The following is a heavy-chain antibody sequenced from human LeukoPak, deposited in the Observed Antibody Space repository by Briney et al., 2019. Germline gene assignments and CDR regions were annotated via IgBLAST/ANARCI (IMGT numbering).Heavy chain of an antibody. J-gene: IGHJ4*02. D-gene: IGHD3-9*01. CDR3: TTDYDVLPLQD. CDR2: IKSKTDGGTS. CDR1: GFTFSSYG. V-gene: IGHV3-15*01. Sequence: GGSLRLSCAASGFTFSSYGMNWVRQAPGKGLEWVGRIKSKTDGGTSDYAAPVKGRFTISRDDSKNTLYLQMNSLKTEDTAVYYCTTDYDVLPLQDWGQGTLVTVSS.